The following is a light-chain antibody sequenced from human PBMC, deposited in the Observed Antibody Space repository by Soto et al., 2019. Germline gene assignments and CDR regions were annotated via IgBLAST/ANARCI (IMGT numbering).Light chain of an antibody. V-gene: IGLV2-8*01. CDR1: SSDVGNYNY. CDR3: TSYTDSNIYV. Sequence: QSVLTQPPSASGSPGQSVTISCSGSSSDVGNYNYVSWYQQHPGKAPKLMIYEVIKRPSGVPARFSGSKSGNTASLTVSGLQADDEADYYCTSYTDSNIYVFGSGTKVTV. CDR2: EVI. J-gene: IGLJ1*01.